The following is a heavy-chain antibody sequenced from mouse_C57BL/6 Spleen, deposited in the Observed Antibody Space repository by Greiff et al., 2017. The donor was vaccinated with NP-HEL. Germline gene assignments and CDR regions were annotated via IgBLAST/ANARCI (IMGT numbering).Heavy chain of an antibody. CDR2: ISNGGGST. J-gene: IGHJ3*01. Sequence: EVQGVESGGGLVQPGGSLKLSCAASGFTFSDYYMYWVRQTPEKRLEWVAYISNGGGSTYYPDTVKGRFTISRDNAKNTLYLQMSRLKSEDTAMYYCARDYYDYDGAYWGQGTLVTVSA. D-gene: IGHD2-4*01. CDR3: ARDYYDYDGAY. CDR1: GFTFSDYY. V-gene: IGHV5-12*01.